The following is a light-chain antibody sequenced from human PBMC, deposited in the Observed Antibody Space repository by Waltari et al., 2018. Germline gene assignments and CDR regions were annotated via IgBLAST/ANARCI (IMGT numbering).Light chain of an antibody. Sequence: SYVLTQPPSVSLAPGQTARTTCGGNKIGSKTVHWYQRKTGQALVVVVYDDSDRPSGIPERFSGSNSGNTATLTISGVEAGDEADYYCQVWDSSSDHWVFGGGTKLTVL. CDR2: DDS. CDR1: KIGSKT. J-gene: IGLJ3*02. CDR3: QVWDSSSDHWV. V-gene: IGLV3-21*02.